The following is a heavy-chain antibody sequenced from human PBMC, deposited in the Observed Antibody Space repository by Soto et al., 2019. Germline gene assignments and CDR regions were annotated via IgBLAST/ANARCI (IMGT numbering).Heavy chain of an antibody. CDR1: GYSFTSYW. Sequence: GESLKISCKGSGYSFTSYWIGRVRQMPGKGLEWMGIIYPGDSDTRYSPSFQGQVTISADKSISTAYLQWSSLKASDTAMYYCARRADYGGNPFYYYYGMDVWGQGTTVTVSS. J-gene: IGHJ6*02. CDR3: ARRADYGGNPFYYYYGMDV. V-gene: IGHV5-51*01. D-gene: IGHD4-17*01. CDR2: IYPGDSDT.